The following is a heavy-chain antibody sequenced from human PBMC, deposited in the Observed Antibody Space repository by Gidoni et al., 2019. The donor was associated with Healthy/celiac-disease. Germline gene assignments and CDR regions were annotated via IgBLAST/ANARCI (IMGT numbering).Heavy chain of an antibody. CDR2: IKQDGSEK. V-gene: IGHV3-7*05. J-gene: IGHJ6*02. CDR3: ARAGLDYYGSGRSYYYYYGMDV. Sequence: EVQLVESGGGLVQPGGSLRLSCAASGFTFSSYWMSWVRQAPGKGLGWVANIKQDGSEKYYVDSVKGRFTISRDNAKNSRYLQMNSLRAEDTAVYYCARAGLDYYGSGRSYYYYYGMDVWGQGTTVTVSS. CDR1: GFTFSSYW. D-gene: IGHD3-10*01.